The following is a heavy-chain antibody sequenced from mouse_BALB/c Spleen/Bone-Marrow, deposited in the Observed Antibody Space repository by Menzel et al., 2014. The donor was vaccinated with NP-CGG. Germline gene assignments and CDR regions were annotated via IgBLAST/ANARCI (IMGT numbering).Heavy chain of an antibody. Sequence: EVKLVESGGGLVKPGGSLKLSCAASGFIFSSYAMSWVRQTPEKRLEWVASISSGGSTYYPDSVKGRFTISRDNARNILYLQMSSLRSEDTAMYYCAREGGTTAHYYAMDYWGQGTSVTVSS. CDR1: GFIFSSYA. V-gene: IGHV5-6-5*01. D-gene: IGHD1-2*01. J-gene: IGHJ4*01. CDR2: ISSGGST. CDR3: AREGGTTAHYYAMDY.